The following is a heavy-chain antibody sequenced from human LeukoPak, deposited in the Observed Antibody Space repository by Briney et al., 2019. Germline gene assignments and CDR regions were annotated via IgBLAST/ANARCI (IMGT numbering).Heavy chain of an antibody. J-gene: IGHJ5*02. CDR3: AKDVGDYPSSCFDP. D-gene: IGHD4-17*01. CDR1: GFTFDDYA. CDR2: ISWNSGSI. V-gene: IGHV3-9*01. Sequence: GGSLRLSCAASGFTFDDYAMHWVRQAPGKGLEWVSGISWNSGSIGYADSVKGRFTISRDNAKNSLYLQMNSLRTEDTALYYCAKDVGDYPSSCFDPWGQGTLVTVSS.